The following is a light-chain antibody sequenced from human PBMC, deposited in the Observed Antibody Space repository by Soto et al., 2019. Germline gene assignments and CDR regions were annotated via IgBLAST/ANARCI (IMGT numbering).Light chain of an antibody. CDR3: QQYGRSPPT. CDR1: QSVSSSY. J-gene: IGKJ1*01. Sequence: EIVLTQSLGTLSLSPGERATLSCRASQSVSSSYVAWYQQKPGQAPRLLIYEASIRAIVIPDRFSGSGSGTDFTLTISRLEPEDFAVYHCQQYGRSPPTFGQGSKVEIK. CDR2: EAS. V-gene: IGKV3-20*01.